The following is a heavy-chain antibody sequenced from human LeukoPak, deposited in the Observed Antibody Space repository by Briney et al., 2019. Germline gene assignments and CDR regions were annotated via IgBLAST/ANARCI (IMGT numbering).Heavy chain of an antibody. J-gene: IGHJ4*02. CDR1: GGSFSGYY. CDR2: INHSGST. CDR3: AREIVVAYFDY. V-gene: IGHV4-34*01. D-gene: IGHD3-22*01. Sequence: PSETLSLTCAVYGGSFSGYYWSWIRQPPGKGLEWIGEINHSGSTNYNPSLKSRVTISVDTSKNQLSLKLSSVTAADTAVYYCAREIVVAYFDYWGQGTLVTVSS.